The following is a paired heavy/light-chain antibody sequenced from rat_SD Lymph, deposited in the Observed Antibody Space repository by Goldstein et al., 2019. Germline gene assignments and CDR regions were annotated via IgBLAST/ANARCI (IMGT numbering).Heavy chain of an antibody. V-gene: IGHV2-1*01. Sequence: QVQLKESGPGLVQPSQTLSLTCTVSGFSLTSNSVHWVRQPPGKGLEWVGAIWSGGSTDYNSALKSRLSISRDTSKSQVFLKMNSLQTEDTAIYFCTREGVQLRRSVSSPFAYWGQGTLVTVSS. CDR3: TREGVQLRRSVSSPFAY. CDR2: IWSGGST. CDR1: GFSLTSNS. D-gene: IGHD1-5*01. J-gene: IGHJ3*01.
Light chain of an antibody. CDR1: QNIYKN. Sequence: DIQMTQSPSLLSASVGDRVTLNCKASQNIYKNLAWYQQKLGEAPKLLIYNANSLQTGIPSRFSGSGSGTDFTLTISSLQPEDVATYFCQQYYSGYTFGAGTKLELK. CDR3: QQYYSGYT. J-gene: IGKJ2-3*01. CDR2: NAN. V-gene: IGKV22S2*01.